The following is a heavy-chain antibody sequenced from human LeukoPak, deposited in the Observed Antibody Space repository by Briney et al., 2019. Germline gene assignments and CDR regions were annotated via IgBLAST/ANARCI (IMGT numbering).Heavy chain of an antibody. D-gene: IGHD6-13*01. J-gene: IGHJ4*02. CDR3: ARGRSWPLDY. V-gene: IGHV6-1*01. CDR2: TYYRSKWSS. CDR1: GDGVSSNSVA. Sequence: QTLSLTSAISGDGVSSNSVAWNWVRQAPSKGLEWLGRTYYRSKWSSDYEVSMESRVIINSDTSKNQFSLQLKSVTPEDTAVYYCARGRSWPLDYWGQGTLVTVSS.